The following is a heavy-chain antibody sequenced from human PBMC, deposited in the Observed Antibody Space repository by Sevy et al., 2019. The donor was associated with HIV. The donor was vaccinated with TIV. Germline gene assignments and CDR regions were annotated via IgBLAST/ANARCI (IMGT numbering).Heavy chain of an antibody. D-gene: IGHD2-15*01. CDR3: ARAYCSAGSCYSLAY. V-gene: IGHV1-18*01. Sequence: ASVKVSCKISGYTFSTYRITWVRQAPGQGLEWMGWISPHNGDTNYAQKLQDRITMIIETSTNTAYMELRSLRSDDTGFYYCARAYCSAGSCYSLAYWGQGTLVTVSS. J-gene: IGHJ4*02. CDR2: ISPHNGDT. CDR1: GYTFSTYR.